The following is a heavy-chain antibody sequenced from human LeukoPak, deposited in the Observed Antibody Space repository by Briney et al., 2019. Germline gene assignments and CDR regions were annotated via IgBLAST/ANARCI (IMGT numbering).Heavy chain of an antibody. CDR3: ATDYRAVTTPYYYYGMDV. CDR2: FDPEDGET. Sequence: ASVKVSCKVSGYTLTELSMHWVRQAPGKGLEWMGGFDPEDGETIYAQKFQGRVTMTEDTSTDTAYMELSSLRSEDTAVYYCATDYRAVTTPYYYYGMDVWGQGTTVTVSS. D-gene: IGHD4-17*01. CDR1: GYTLTELS. V-gene: IGHV1-24*01. J-gene: IGHJ6*02.